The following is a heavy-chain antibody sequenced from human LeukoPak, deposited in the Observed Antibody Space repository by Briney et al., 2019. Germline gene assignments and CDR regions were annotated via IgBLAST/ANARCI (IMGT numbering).Heavy chain of an antibody. D-gene: IGHD3-22*01. V-gene: IGHV1-18*01. Sequence: ASVKVSFKASGYTFTSYGISWVRQAPGQGLEWMGWISAYNGNTNYAQKLQGRVTMTTDTSTSTAYMELRSLRSDDTAVYYCARETYPGITMIVVVTYGMDVWGQGTTVTVSS. CDR3: ARETYPGITMIVVVTYGMDV. CDR2: ISAYNGNT. J-gene: IGHJ6*02. CDR1: GYTFTSYG.